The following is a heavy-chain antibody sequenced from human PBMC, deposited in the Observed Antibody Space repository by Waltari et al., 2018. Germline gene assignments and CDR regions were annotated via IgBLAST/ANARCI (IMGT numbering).Heavy chain of an antibody. CDR2: IYYSGTT. CDR1: GDSISGSRNY. Sequence: QMELQESGPRLVKPSETLSLTCNVSGDSISGSRNYWAWLRQPPGKNLQGIGSIYYSGTTHHNPSLKGRFAISVDTARNQFSLNVNSVTAADTGIYYCARQLRFVDWIPRYFDSWGRGTLATVSS. CDR3: ARQLRFVDWIPRYFDS. J-gene: IGHJ4*02. D-gene: IGHD3-3*01. V-gene: IGHV4-39*01.